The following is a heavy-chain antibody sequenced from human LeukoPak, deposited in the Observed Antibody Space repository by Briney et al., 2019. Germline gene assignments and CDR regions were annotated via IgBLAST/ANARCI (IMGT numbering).Heavy chain of an antibody. CDR3: ASNRPYSSGWYTFDP. V-gene: IGHV3-48*03. CDR1: GFTFSSYE. Sequence: GGSLRLSCAASGFTFSSYEVNWVRQAPGKGLEWVSYISSSGSTIYYADSVKGRFNISRDNAKNSLYLQMNSLRAEDTAVYYCASNRPYSSGWYTFDPWGQGTLVTVSS. D-gene: IGHD6-19*01. J-gene: IGHJ5*02. CDR2: ISSSGSTI.